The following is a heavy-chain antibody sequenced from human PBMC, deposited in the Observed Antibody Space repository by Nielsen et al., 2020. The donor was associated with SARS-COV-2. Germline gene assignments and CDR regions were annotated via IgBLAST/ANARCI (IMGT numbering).Heavy chain of an antibody. CDR2: INWNGGST. CDR1: GFTFSSYD. V-gene: IGHV3-20*01. Sequence: GESLKISCAASGFTFSSYDMHWVRQAPGKGLEWVSGINWNGGSTGYADSVKGRFTISRDNAKNSLYLQMNSLRAEDTALYHYAREHGRSLGYCSSTSCYIWFDPWGQGTLVTVSS. J-gene: IGHJ5*02. D-gene: IGHD2-2*02. CDR3: AREHGRSLGYCSSTSCYIWFDP.